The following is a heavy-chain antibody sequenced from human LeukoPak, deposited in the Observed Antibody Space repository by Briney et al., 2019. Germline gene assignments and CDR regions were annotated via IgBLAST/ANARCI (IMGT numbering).Heavy chain of an antibody. CDR3: ARTYSSSWYDGYYFDH. CDR1: GGTFSSYA. J-gene: IGHJ4*02. V-gene: IGHV1-69*05. CDR2: IIPIFGTA. Sequence: SVKVSCKASGGTFSSYAISWVRQAPGQGLEWMGGIIPIFGTANYAQKFRGRVTITTDESTSTAYMELSSLRSEDTAVYYCARTYSSSWYDGYYFDHWGQGALVTVSS. D-gene: IGHD6-13*01.